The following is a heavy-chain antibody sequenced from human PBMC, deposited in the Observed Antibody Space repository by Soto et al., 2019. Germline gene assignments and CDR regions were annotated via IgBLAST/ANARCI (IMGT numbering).Heavy chain of an antibody. Sequence: GGSLRLSCAASGFTFDDYAMHWVRQAPGKGLEWVSGISWNSGSIGYADSVKGRFTISRDNAKNSLYLQMNSLRAEDTALYYCAKDIGAKRFFAYYFDYWGQGTLVTVSS. CDR1: GFTFDDYA. CDR3: AKDIGAKRFFAYYFDY. V-gene: IGHV3-9*01. CDR2: ISWNSGSI. D-gene: IGHD3-3*01. J-gene: IGHJ4*02.